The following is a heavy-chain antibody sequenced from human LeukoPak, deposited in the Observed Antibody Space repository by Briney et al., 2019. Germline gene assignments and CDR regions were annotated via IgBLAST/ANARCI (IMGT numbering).Heavy chain of an antibody. CDR2: IIPIFGTA. V-gene: IGHV1-69*13. CDR3: ARGYFDWLLLDY. J-gene: IGHJ4*02. D-gene: IGHD3-9*01. Sequence: ASVKVSCKASGGTFSSYAISWVRQAPGQGLEWMGGIIPIFGTANYAQKFQGRVTITADESTSTAYMELSSLRSEDTAVYYCARGYFDWLLLDYWGQGTLVTVSS. CDR1: GGTFSSYA.